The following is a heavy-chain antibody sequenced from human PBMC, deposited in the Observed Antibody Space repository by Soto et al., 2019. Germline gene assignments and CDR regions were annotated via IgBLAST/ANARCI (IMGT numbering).Heavy chain of an antibody. J-gene: IGHJ3*02. D-gene: IGHD3-16*01. CDR2: IYPGAPHT. CDR1: GYSFTSYW. V-gene: IGHV5-51*01. Sequence: GASLKISCQGSGYSFTSYWIGWARQMPVKGLEWMGIIYPGAPHTRYGPSFQGQVTISADKSISTAYLQWSSLKASDTAMYYCARSLIRFVTPSRENDAFDSLGQGTMVTVSS. CDR3: ARSLIRFVTPSRENDAFDS.